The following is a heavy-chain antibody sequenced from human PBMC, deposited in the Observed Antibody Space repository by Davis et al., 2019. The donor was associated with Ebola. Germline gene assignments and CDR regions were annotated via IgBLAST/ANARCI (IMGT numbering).Heavy chain of an antibody. CDR1: GFTFSSYS. CDR2: ISSSSSTI. CDR3: ARGLWDYYGSGLPKYFDI. D-gene: IGHD3-10*01. J-gene: IGHJ4*02. Sequence: GESLKISCAASGFTFSSYSMNWVRQAPGKGLEWVSYISSSSSTIYYADSVKGRFTISRDNAKNSLYLQMNSLRDEDTAVYYCARGLWDYYGSGLPKYFDIWGQGTSVTVAS. V-gene: IGHV3-48*02.